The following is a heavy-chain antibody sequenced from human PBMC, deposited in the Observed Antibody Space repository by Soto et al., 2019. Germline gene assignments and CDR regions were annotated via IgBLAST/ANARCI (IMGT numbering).Heavy chain of an antibody. CDR2: ISYDGSNK. V-gene: IGHV3-30*18. CDR3: AKGAEGYCTNGVCYTPPDV. D-gene: IGHD2-8*01. J-gene: IGHJ6*02. Sequence: GGSLRLSCAASGFTFSRYGMHWVRQAPGKGLEWVAVISYDGSNKYYADSVKGRFTISRDNSKNTLYLQMNSLRAEDTAVYYCAKGAEGYCTNGVCYTPPDVWGQGTTVTVSS. CDR1: GFTFSRYG.